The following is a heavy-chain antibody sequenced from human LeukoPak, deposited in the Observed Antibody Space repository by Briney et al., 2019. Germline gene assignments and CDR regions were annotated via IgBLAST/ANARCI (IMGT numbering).Heavy chain of an antibody. CDR3: ARVPGSSSSMYYFDY. Sequence: ASVKVSCKASGYTFTSYAMNWVRQAPGQGLEWMGRINPNSGGTNYAQKFQGRVTMTRDTSISTAYMELSRLRSDDTAVYYCARVPGSSSSMYYFDYWGQGTLVTVSS. V-gene: IGHV1-2*06. CDR1: GYTFTSYA. D-gene: IGHD6-6*01. CDR2: INPNSGGT. J-gene: IGHJ4*02.